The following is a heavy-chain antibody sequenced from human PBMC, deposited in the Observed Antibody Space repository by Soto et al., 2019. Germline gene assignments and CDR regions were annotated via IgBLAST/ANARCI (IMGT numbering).Heavy chain of an antibody. CDR3: ARDRDLLLWFGESSNYGMDV. J-gene: IGHJ6*02. CDR2: INAGNGNT. V-gene: IGHV1-3*01. D-gene: IGHD3-10*01. Sequence: GASVKVSCKASGHTFTSYAMHWVRQAPGQRLEWMGWINAGNGNTKYSQKFQGRVTITRDTSASTAYMELSSLRSEDTAVYYCARDRDLLLWFGESSNYGMDVWGQGTTVTV. CDR1: GHTFTSYA.